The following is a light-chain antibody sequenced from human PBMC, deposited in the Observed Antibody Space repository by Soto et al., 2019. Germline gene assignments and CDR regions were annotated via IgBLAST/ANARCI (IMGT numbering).Light chain of an antibody. J-gene: IGKJ5*01. V-gene: IGKV3-20*01. CDR3: KQYGSAPFIA. Sequence: IGCMLSPCPLSLPPWERATRSCRACRGGSSCYFAGYQQNPGRAPWLLFYGASSRATGIPDRFSGSGCGRVFALAISSLEAAAFAVYYCKQYGSAPFIAFGPGTRLEIK. CDR1: RGGSSCY. CDR2: GAS.